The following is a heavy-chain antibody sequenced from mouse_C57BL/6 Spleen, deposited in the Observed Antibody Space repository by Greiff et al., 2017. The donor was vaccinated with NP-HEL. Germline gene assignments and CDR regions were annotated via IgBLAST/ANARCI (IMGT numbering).Heavy chain of an antibody. J-gene: IGHJ4*01. Sequence: VQLQQPGTELVKPGASVKLSCKASGYTFTSYWMHWVKQRPGQGLEWIGNINPSNGGTNYNEKFKSKATLTVDKSSSTAYMQLSSLTSADSAVYDCARSEAYYSNCDAMDYWGQGTSVTVSS. D-gene: IGHD2-5*01. CDR3: ARSEAYYSNCDAMDY. CDR1: GYTFTSYW. V-gene: IGHV1-53*01. CDR2: INPSNGGT.